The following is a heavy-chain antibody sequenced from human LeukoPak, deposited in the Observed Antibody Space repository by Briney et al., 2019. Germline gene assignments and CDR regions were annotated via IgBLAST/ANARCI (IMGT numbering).Heavy chain of an antibody. CDR1: GGTFNSYA. CDR3: ARRGKSSSSPFDY. D-gene: IGHD6-6*01. Sequence: SVKVSCKASGGTFNSYAISWVRQAPGQGLEWMGGIIPIFGTANYAQKLQGRVTITADESTTTAYMELSSLRSEDTAVYYCARRGKSSSSPFDYWGQGTLVTVSS. V-gene: IGHV1-69*13. J-gene: IGHJ4*02. CDR2: IIPIFGTA.